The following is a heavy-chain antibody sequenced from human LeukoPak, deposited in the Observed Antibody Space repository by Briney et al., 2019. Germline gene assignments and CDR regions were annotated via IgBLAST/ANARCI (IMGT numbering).Heavy chain of an antibody. V-gene: IGHV3-23*01. CDR2: ISGSGGST. D-gene: IGHD3-3*01. Sequence: GGSLRLSCAASGFTFRSYAMSWVRQAPGKGLEWVSAISGSGGSTYYADSVKGRFTISRDNSKNTLYLQMNSLRAEDTAVDYSAIDSSAYYDFWSGYYKYNWFDPWGQGTLVTVSS. J-gene: IGHJ5*02. CDR3: AIDSSAYYDFWSGYYKYNWFDP. CDR1: GFTFRSYA.